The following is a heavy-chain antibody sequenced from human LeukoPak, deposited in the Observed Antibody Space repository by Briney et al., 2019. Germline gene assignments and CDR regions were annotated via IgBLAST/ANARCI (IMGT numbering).Heavy chain of an antibody. CDR1: GYTFTGYY. Sequence: ASVKVSCKASGYTFTGYYMHWVRQAPGQGLEWMGIINPSGGSTSYAQKFQGRVTMTRDMSTSTVYMELSSLRSEDTAVYYCAREGARGSYYGEFDYWGQGTLVTVSS. D-gene: IGHD1-26*01. J-gene: IGHJ4*02. V-gene: IGHV1-46*01. CDR3: AREGARGSYYGEFDY. CDR2: INPSGGST.